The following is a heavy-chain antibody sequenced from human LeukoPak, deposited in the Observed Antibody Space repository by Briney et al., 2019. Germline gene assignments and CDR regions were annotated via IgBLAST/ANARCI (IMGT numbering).Heavy chain of an antibody. CDR3: ARKSASGNYPLDY. J-gene: IGHJ4*02. D-gene: IGHD3-10*01. CDR1: RFTFSSYS. CDR2: ISSSGSYI. V-gene: IGHV3-21*04. Sequence: PGGSLRLSCAASRFTFSSYSMNWVRQAPGKGLEWVSSISSSGSYIYYADSVKGRFTISRDNAKNTVFLQMSSLRAEDTALYYCARKSASGNYPLDYWGQGTLVTVSS.